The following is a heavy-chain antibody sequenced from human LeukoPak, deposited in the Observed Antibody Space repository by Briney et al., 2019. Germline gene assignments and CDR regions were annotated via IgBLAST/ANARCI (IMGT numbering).Heavy chain of an antibody. CDR3: ASEGYSGYDSNY. D-gene: IGHD5-12*01. CDR2: IIPIFGTA. J-gene: IGHJ4*02. V-gene: IGHV1-69*05. Sequence: GASVKVSCKASGGTFSSYAISWVRQAPGQGLEWMGRIIPIFGTANYAQKFQGRVTITTDESTSTAYMELSSLRSEETAVYYCASEGYSGYDSNYWGQGTLVTVSS. CDR1: GGTFSSYA.